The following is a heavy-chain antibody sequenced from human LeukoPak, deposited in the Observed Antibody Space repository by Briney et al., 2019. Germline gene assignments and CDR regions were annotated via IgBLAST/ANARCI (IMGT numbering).Heavy chain of an antibody. V-gene: IGHV4-39*01. CDR3: ARGPGHYCSSTSCYLFDY. D-gene: IGHD2-2*01. Sequence: SETLSLTCTVSGGSISSSSYYWGWIRQPPGKGLEWIGSIYYSGSTYYNPSLKSRVTISVDTSKNQFSLKLSSVTAADTAVYYCARGPGHYCSSTSCYLFDYWGQGTLVTVSS. J-gene: IGHJ4*02. CDR1: GGSISSSSYY. CDR2: IYYSGST.